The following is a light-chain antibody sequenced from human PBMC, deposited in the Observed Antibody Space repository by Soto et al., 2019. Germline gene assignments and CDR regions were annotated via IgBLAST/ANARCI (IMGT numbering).Light chain of an antibody. J-gene: IGLJ2*01. V-gene: IGLV6-57*04. CDR3: QSYDTGTPVV. CDR1: SGNIASSS. CDR2: EDR. Sequence: NFMLTQPHSVSGSPGKTVTISCTRSSGNIASSSVQWYQQRPGSPPTTIIYEDRQRPSGVPDRFSGSIDASSNSASLTISGLKTEDEADYYCQSYDTGTPVVFGGGTKLTVL.